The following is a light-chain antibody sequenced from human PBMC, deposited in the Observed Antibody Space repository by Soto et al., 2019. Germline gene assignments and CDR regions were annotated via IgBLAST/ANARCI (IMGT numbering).Light chain of an antibody. CDR1: QSTSAW. CDR2: KAS. V-gene: IGKV1-5*03. J-gene: IGKJ1*01. Sequence: DIQMTQSPSTLSASVGDRVSINCRASQSTSAWMAWYQQKPGKAPRLLTYKASTLEIGVPSRFSGSGSGTEFTLTISSLQPDDVATYYCQQYNDYSWTFGQGTKVDIK. CDR3: QQYNDYSWT.